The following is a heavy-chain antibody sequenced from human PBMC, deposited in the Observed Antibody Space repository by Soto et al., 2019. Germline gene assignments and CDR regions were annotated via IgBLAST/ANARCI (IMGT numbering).Heavy chain of an antibody. CDR3: ASVVAAPAYNWFDP. J-gene: IGHJ5*02. CDR1: GGTFSSYA. Sequence: QVQLVQSGAEVKKPGSSVKVSCKASGGTFSSYAISWVRQAPGQGLEWMGGIIPIFGTANYAQKFQGRVTXXPXEXRSTAYMELSSLRSEDTAVYYCASVVAAPAYNWFDPWGQGTLVTVSS. V-gene: IGHV1-69*05. CDR2: IIPIFGTA. D-gene: IGHD2-15*01.